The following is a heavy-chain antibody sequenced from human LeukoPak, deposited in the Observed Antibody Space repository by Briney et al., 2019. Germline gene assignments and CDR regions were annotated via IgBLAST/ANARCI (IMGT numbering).Heavy chain of an antibody. Sequence: GSVKVSCKASGYTFTSYDINWVRQATGQGLEWMGYMNPNSGNRGYAQRFQGRVTMTSDASMSTAYMELSSLTSEDTAVYYCARTLRRDVHWGQGTLVTVSS. J-gene: IGHJ4*02. CDR3: ARTLRRDVH. D-gene: IGHD6-6*01. CDR1: GYTFTSYD. V-gene: IGHV1-8*01. CDR2: MNPNSGNR.